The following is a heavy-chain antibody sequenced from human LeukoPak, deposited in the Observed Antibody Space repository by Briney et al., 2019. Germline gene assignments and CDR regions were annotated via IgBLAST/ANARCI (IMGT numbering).Heavy chain of an antibody. CDR2: ISGSGGST. J-gene: IGHJ4*02. Sequence: GGSLRLSCAASGFTFSSYAMSWVRQAPGKGLEWVSAISGSGGSTYYADFVKGRFTISRDNSKNTLYLQMNSLRAEDTAVYYCAKDGEVGGDLYYFDYWGQGTLVTVSS. V-gene: IGHV3-23*01. CDR3: AKDGEVGGDLYYFDY. D-gene: IGHD1-26*01. CDR1: GFTFSSYA.